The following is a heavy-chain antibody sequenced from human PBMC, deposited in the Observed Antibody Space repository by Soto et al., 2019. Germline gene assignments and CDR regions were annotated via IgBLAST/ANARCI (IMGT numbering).Heavy chain of an antibody. V-gene: IGHV3-21*01. J-gene: IGHJ4*02. CDR3: ARVAY. Sequence: PGESLKISCEASGFTFSRVSMNWVRQVPGKGLEWVASISSASSETWYADSVKGRFIISRDNAQNSLILQMNTLRPEDSAICYGARVAYWGPGTQVTVSS. CDR1: GFTFSRVS. CDR2: ISSASSET.